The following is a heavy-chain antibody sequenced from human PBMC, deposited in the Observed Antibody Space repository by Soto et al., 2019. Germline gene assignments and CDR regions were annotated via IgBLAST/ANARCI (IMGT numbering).Heavy chain of an antibody. CDR3: ARGESSGWYKGDYFDY. CDR1: GYTFTSYG. Sequence: GASVKVSCKASGYTFTSYGISWVRQAPGQGLEWMGWISAYNGNTNYAQKLQGRVTMTTDTSTSTAYMELRSLRSDDTAVYYCARGESSGWYKGDYFDYWGQGTLVPVAS. D-gene: IGHD6-19*01. J-gene: IGHJ4*02. V-gene: IGHV1-18*01. CDR2: ISAYNGNT.